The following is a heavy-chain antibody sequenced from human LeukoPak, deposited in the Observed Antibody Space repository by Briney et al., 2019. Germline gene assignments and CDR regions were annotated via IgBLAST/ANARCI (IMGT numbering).Heavy chain of an antibody. CDR1: GGSISSYY. Sequence: SETLSLTCTVSGGSISSYYWSWIRQPAGKGLEWIGRINASGRTNYYPSLKSRVTISVDKSKNQFSLKLSSVTAADTAVYYCARLLSNYGSGSYYYDYWGQGTLVTVSS. CDR3: ARLLSNYGSGSYYYDY. D-gene: IGHD3-10*01. CDR2: INASGRT. V-gene: IGHV4-4*07. J-gene: IGHJ4*02.